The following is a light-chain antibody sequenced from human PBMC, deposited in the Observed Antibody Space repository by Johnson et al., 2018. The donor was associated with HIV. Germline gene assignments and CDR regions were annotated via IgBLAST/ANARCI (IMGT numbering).Light chain of an antibody. J-gene: IGLJ1*01. CDR3: GTWHSSLSAGGV. Sequence: QSVLTQPPSVSAAPGQKVTISCSGRSSNIGNAYVSWYQQLPGTAPKLLIYENDKRPSGIPDRFSGSKSGTSATLAITGLQTGDEADYYCGTWHSSLSAGGVFGTGTQVTVL. CDR2: END. CDR1: SSNIGNAY. V-gene: IGLV1-51*02.